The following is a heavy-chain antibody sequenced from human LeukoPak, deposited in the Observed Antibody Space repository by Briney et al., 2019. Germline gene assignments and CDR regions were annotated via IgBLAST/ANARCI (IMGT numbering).Heavy chain of an antibody. CDR1: GGSFSTYY. Sequence: SETLSLTCAVYGGSFSTYYWSWIRQPPGKGLEWIGYIYYSGSTNYNPSLKSRVTISVDTSKNQFSLKLSSVTAADTAVYYCARHVGPSGYQLLSAYYYGMDVWGQGTTVTVSS. V-gene: IGHV4-59*08. D-gene: IGHD2-2*01. CDR3: ARHVGPSGYQLLSAYYYGMDV. CDR2: IYYSGST. J-gene: IGHJ6*02.